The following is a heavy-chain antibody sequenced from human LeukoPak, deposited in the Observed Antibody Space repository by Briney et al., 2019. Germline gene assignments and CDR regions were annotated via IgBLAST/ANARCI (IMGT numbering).Heavy chain of an antibody. J-gene: IGHJ3*02. CDR2: ISAYNGNT. Sequence: ASVKVSCKASGYTFTSYGISWVRRAPGQGLEWMGWISAYNGNTNYAQKLQGRVTMTTDTSTSTAYMELRSLRSDDTAVYYCARFGLGKHIEVAGIPFDIWGQGTMVTVSS. V-gene: IGHV1-18*01. D-gene: IGHD6-19*01. CDR1: GYTFTSYG. CDR3: ARFGLGKHIEVAGIPFDI.